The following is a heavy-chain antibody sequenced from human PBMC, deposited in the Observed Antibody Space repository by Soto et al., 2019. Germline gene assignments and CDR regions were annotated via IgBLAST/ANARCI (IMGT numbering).Heavy chain of an antibody. CDR3: ARAQRGYYYGMDV. J-gene: IGHJ6*02. CDR2: ISYDGRNK. D-gene: IGHD3-10*01. CDR1: GFTFSSYA. Sequence: QVPLVESGGGVVQPGRSLRLSCAASGFTFSSYAMHWVRQAPGKGLEWVAVISYDGRNKYYADSVKGRFPISRDNSKNTLYLQTNSLRAEGTAVDYCARAQRGYYYGMDVWGQGTTVTVSS. V-gene: IGHV3-30*04.